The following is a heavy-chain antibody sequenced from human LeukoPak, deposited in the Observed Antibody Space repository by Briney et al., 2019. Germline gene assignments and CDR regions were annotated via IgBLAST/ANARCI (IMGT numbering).Heavy chain of an antibody. CDR2: GSEEGKSR. V-gene: IGHV3-23*01. CDR3: VKDGEGHSYAPKTGPPT. CDR1: GFSFSSWA. D-gene: IGHD5-18*01. J-gene: IGHJ5*02. Sequence: GGSLRLSCAASGFSFSSWAMSWVRQAPGKGPQWVSGGSEEGKSRYYAGSLKGRFTISRHNSANTVYLQMNKLADEDTAVYYCVKDGEGHSYAPKTGPPTCGQGAMVTVSS.